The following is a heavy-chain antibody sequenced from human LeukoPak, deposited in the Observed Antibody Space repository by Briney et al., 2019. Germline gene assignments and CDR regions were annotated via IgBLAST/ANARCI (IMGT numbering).Heavy chain of an antibody. CDR3: AREWELLRKYLYH. D-gene: IGHD1-26*01. CDR1: GYTFTGYY. Sequence: GASVKVSCKASGYTFTGYYMQWVRQAPGQGLDWMGWINPNSGGTTYAQNFKGRVTMTWDTSISTAYMELSRLRSDDTAVYYCAREWELLRKYLYHWGQGTLVTVSS. CDR2: INPNSGGT. J-gene: IGHJ1*01. V-gene: IGHV1-2*02.